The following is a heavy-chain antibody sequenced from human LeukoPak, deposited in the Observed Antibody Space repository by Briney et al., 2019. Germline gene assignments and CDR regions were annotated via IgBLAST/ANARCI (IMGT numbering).Heavy chain of an antibody. J-gene: IGHJ3*02. CDR3: ARINWNVDNDAFDI. Sequence: ASGKVSCKASGYTFTGYYMHWVRQAPGQGLEWMGWINPNSGGTNYAQKFQGRVTMTRDTSISTAYMELSRLRSDDTAVYYCARINWNVDNDAFDIWGQGTMVTVSS. V-gene: IGHV1-2*02. CDR1: GYTFTGYY. D-gene: IGHD1-1*01. CDR2: INPNSGGT.